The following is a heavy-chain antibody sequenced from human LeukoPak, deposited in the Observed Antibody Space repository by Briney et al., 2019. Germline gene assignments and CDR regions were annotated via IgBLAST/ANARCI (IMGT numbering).Heavy chain of an antibody. CDR2: ISSSSRRI. Sequence: GGSLRLSCAASGFTFNTYTMNWVRQAPGKGLEWVSGISSSSRRIFYADSVKGRFTISRDNSKNTLYLQMNSLRAEDTAVYYCAREEGRWLQEAYFDYWGQGTLVTVSS. D-gene: IGHD5-24*01. CDR1: GFTFNTYT. J-gene: IGHJ4*02. CDR3: AREEGRWLQEAYFDY. V-gene: IGHV3-48*01.